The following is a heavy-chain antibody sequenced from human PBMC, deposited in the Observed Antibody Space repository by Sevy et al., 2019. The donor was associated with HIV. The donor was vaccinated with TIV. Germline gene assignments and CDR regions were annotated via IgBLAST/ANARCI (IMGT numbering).Heavy chain of an antibody. Sequence: ASVKVSCKASGYTFTGYYMHWVRQAPGQGLEWMGRINPNSGDTNDAQKFQGRVTMTRDTSISTAYMELSRLRSDDTAVYYCAREGVDSSGYYYYYYGMDVWGQGTTVTVSS. J-gene: IGHJ6*02. CDR2: INPNSGDT. CDR3: AREGVDSSGYYYYYYGMDV. D-gene: IGHD3-22*01. CDR1: GYTFTGYY. V-gene: IGHV1-2*06.